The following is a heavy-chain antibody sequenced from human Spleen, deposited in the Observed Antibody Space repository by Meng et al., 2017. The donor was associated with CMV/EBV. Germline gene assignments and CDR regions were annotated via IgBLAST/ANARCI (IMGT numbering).Heavy chain of an antibody. CDR2: ISGSGSST. D-gene: IGHD2-2*02. Sequence: GESLKISCAASGFTFSTYGMHWVRQAPGKRLEYVSAISGSGSSTYYADSVKGRFTISRDNSKNTLYLQMGSLRAEDMAVYYCASRYCGGSSCSTPFHYWGQGTSVTSPQ. V-gene: IGHV3-64*02. CDR3: ASRYCGGSSCSTPFHY. J-gene: IGHJ4*02. CDR1: GFTFSTYG.